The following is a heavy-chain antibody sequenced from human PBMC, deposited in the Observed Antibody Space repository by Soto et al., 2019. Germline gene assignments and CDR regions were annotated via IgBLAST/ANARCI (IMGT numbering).Heavy chain of an antibody. J-gene: IGHJ4*02. D-gene: IGHD6-19*01. V-gene: IGHV3-23*01. CDR2: ISATGST. CDR1: GFTFSNYA. Sequence: EVQVLDSGGGLVQPGGSQSLSCEASGFTFSNYAMSWVRQAPGKGLEWVSTISATGSTLYADSVKGRFTISRDNSKITVYLQMTSLRADDTAVYYCAKVSNKWAVAQRGYFDYWGQGTLVTVSS. CDR3: AKVSNKWAVAQRGYFDY.